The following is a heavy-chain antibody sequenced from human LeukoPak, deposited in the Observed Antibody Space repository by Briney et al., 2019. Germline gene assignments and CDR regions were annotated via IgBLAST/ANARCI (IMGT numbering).Heavy chain of an antibody. V-gene: IGHV3-7*03. CDR2: IKEDGSEK. D-gene: IGHD3-16*01. CDR3: ARGGGLDV. J-gene: IGHJ6*02. CDR1: GFTFSSYW. Sequence: GGSLRLSCAASGFTFSSYWMSWVRQAPGKGLEWVANIKEDGSEKYYVDSVKGRFTISRDNAKNSLYLQMSNLRAEDTAVYFCARGGGLDVWGQGATVTVSS.